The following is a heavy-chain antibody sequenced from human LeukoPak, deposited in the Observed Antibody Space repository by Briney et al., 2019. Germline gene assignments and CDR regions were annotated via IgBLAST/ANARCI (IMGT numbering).Heavy chain of an antibody. CDR2: IYTSGST. CDR1: GGSNSSYY. D-gene: IGHD3-22*01. V-gene: IGHV4-4*07. J-gene: IGHJ4*02. Sequence: PSETLSLTCTVSGGSNSSYYWSWIRQPAGKGLEWIGRIYTSGSTNYNPSLKSRVTMSVDTSKNQFSLKLSSVTAADTAVYYCARDFYDSSGYYSSFDYWGQGTLVTVSS. CDR3: ARDFYDSSGYYSSFDY.